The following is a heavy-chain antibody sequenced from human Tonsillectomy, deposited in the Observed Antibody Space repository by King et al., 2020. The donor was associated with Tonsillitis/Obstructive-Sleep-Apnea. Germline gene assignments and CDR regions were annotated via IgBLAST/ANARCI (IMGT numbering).Heavy chain of an antibody. CDR2: ISDDGSNE. CDR1: GFTFSRYG. J-gene: IGHJ6*02. V-gene: IGHV3-30*18. CDR3: AKEMWGYCSSTSCSRAMDV. D-gene: IGHD2-2*01. Sequence: VQLVESGGGVVQPGRSLRLSCAASGFTFSRYGMHWVRQAPGKGLEWVAIISDDGSNEYFADSVKGRFTISRDNSKNTLYLQMNSLRPEDTAVYYCAKEMWGYCSSTSCSRAMDVWGQGTTVTVSS.